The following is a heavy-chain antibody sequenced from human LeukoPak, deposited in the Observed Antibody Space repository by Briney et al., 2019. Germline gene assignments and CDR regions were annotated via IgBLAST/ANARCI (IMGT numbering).Heavy chain of an antibody. V-gene: IGHV4-4*07. Sequence: SETLSLTCTVSGGSISSYYWSWIRQPAGKGLEWIGRIYTSGSTNYNPSLKSRVTMSVDTSKNQFSLKLSSVTAADTAVYYCASYYHDSSGYFWFDYWGQGTLVTVSS. J-gene: IGHJ4*02. D-gene: IGHD3-22*01. CDR1: GGSISSYY. CDR2: IYTSGST. CDR3: ASYYHDSSGYFWFDY.